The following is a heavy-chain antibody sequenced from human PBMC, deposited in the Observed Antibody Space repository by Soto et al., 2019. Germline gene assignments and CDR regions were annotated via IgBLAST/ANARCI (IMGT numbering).Heavy chain of an antibody. CDR2: ISGSGGST. Sequence: VQLLESGGGLVQPGGSLRLSCAASGFTFSSYAMSWVRQAPGKGLEWVSAISGSGGSTYYADSVKGRFTISRDNSKNTLYLQMNSLRAEDTAVYYCAKVMDIVVVVAVPPYYFDYWGQGTLVTVSS. CDR3: AKVMDIVVVVAVPPYYFDY. J-gene: IGHJ4*02. D-gene: IGHD2-15*01. CDR1: GFTFSSYA. V-gene: IGHV3-23*01.